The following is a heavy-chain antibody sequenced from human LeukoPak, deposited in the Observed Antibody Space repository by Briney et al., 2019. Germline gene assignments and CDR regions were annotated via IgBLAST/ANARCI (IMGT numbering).Heavy chain of an antibody. Sequence: GGSLRLSCAASGFTFSSYGMHWVRQAPGKGLEWVAVIWYDGSNKYYADTVKGRFTVSRDNSKGTLYLQMNSLRAEDTAVYYCATDRYYGPIDYWGQGTLVTVSS. CDR1: GFTFSSYG. V-gene: IGHV3-33*01. J-gene: IGHJ4*02. CDR2: IWYDGSNK. CDR3: ATDRYYGPIDY. D-gene: IGHD4-17*01.